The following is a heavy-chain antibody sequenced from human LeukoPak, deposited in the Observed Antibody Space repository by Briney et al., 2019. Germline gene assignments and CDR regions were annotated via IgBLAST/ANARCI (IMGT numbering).Heavy chain of an antibody. J-gene: IGHJ4*02. Sequence: GGSLRLSCAVSGFTFSGFWMSWSRQAPGKGLEWVASINSDGSEGYYADVVKGRFTISRDNAKNSLYLQINSLRAEDTAMYYCARHPRLVRGLFYFDYWGQGTLVTVSS. V-gene: IGHV3-7*03. D-gene: IGHD6-19*01. CDR1: GFTFSGFW. CDR2: INSDGSEG. CDR3: ARHPRLVRGLFYFDY.